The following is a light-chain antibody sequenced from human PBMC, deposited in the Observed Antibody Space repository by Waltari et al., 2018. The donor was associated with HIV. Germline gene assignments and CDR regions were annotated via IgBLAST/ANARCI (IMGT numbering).Light chain of an antibody. J-gene: IGLJ3*02. CDR1: SSTIRNNV. Sequence: QSVLTQPPSVSAAPGQKATISSSGSSSTIRNNVVSWYQQLPRTAPKLLIYDNDKRPSGIPDRFSGSKSGTSATLGITGLQTGDEADYYCGTWDSSLSAWVFGGGTKLTVL. CDR3: GTWDSSLSAWV. CDR2: DND. V-gene: IGLV1-51*01.